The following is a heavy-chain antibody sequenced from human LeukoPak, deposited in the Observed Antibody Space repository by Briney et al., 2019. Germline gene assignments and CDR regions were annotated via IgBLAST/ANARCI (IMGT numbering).Heavy chain of an antibody. CDR2: IKQDGGEK. CDR3: AKGSRYDILTGYGDY. V-gene: IGHV3-7*03. J-gene: IGHJ4*02. Sequence: PGGSLRLSCAASGFTFSTYWMSWVRQAPGKGLEWVANIKQDGGEKYYVDFVKGRFTISRDNAKNSLYLQMNSLRAEDTALYYCAKGSRYDILTGYGDYWGQGTLVTVFS. D-gene: IGHD3-9*01. CDR1: GFTFSTYW.